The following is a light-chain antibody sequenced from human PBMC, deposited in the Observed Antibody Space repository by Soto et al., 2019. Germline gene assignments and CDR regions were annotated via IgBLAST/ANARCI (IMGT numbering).Light chain of an antibody. V-gene: IGLV2-14*01. CDR3: SSYSISTAYL. CDR1: SSDVGGYDY. Sequence: QSVLTQPASVSGSPGQSITISCTGTSSDVGGYDYVSWYQLHPGKAPKLMVFEVSNRPSGVSYRFSGSTSGNTASLTISGLQAAAEADYFCSSYSISTAYLFGTGTKLTVL. CDR2: EVS. J-gene: IGLJ1*01.